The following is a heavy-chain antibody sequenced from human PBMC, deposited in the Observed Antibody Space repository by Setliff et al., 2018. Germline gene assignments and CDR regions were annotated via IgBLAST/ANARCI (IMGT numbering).Heavy chain of an antibody. Sequence: ASVKVSCKASGYTFTSYDINWVRQATGRGLEWMGWMNPNSGNTGYAQKFQGRVTMTRNTSISTAYMELSSLRSEDTAVYYCAAEGRVGVPAANYYYYYGMDVWGQGTTVTVSS. V-gene: IGHV1-8*01. CDR2: MNPNSGNT. D-gene: IGHD2-2*01. J-gene: IGHJ6*02. CDR3: AAEGRVGVPAANYYYYYGMDV. CDR1: GYTFTSYD.